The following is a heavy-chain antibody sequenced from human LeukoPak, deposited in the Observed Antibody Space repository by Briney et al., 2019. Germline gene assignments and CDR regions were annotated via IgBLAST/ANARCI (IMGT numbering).Heavy chain of an antibody. J-gene: IGHJ5*02. V-gene: IGHV1-69*13. Sequence: ASVKVSCKASGGTFSSYAISWVRQAPGQGLEWMGGIIPIFGTANYAQKFQGRVTITADESTSTAYMELSSLRSKDTAVYYCASGPVGMYNWFDPWGQGTLVTVSS. CDR3: ASGPVGMYNWFDP. CDR1: GGTFSSYA. D-gene: IGHD1-26*01. CDR2: IIPIFGTA.